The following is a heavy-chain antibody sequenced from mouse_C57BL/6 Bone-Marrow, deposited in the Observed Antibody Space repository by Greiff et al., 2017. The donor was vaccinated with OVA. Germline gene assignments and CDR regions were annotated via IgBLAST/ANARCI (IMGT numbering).Heavy chain of an antibody. CDR1: GFSLTSYG. Sequence: QVQLKESGPGLVQPSQSLSITSPVSGFSLTSYGVHWVRQSPGKGLEWLGVIWSGGSTDYNAAFISRLSISKDNSKSQVFFKMNSLQADDTAIYYCARASPDGYYGYFDVWGTGTTVTVSS. D-gene: IGHD2-3*01. CDR2: IWSGGST. J-gene: IGHJ1*03. CDR3: ARASPDGYYGYFDV. V-gene: IGHV2-2*01.